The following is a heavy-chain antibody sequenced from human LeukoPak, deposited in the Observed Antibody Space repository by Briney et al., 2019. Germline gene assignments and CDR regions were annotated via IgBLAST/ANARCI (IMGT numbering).Heavy chain of an antibody. Sequence: PGGSLRLSCAASGFTFNNYEMSWVRQAPGKALQWVSCISTGGTTKYYADSVRGRFTISRDNAKNSLFLQMNSLRAEDTAVYYCARSFDIWGQGTMVTVSS. CDR3: ARSFDI. CDR1: GFTFNNYE. V-gene: IGHV3-48*03. J-gene: IGHJ3*02. CDR2: ISTGGTTK.